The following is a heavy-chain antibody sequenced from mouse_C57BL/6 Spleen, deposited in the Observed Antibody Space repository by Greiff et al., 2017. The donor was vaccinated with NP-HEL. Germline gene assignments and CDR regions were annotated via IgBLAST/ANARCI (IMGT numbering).Heavy chain of an antibody. J-gene: IGHJ4*01. D-gene: IGHD1-1*01. Sequence: QVQLQQPGAELVKPGASVKMSCKASGYTFTSYWITWVKQRPGQGLEWIGDIYPGSGSTNYNEKFKSKATLTVDTSSSTAYMQLSSLTSADSAVYYCARTLYYYGSSYEDAMDYWGQGTSVTVSS. CDR3: ARTLYYYGSSYEDAMDY. CDR2: IYPGSGST. V-gene: IGHV1-55*01. CDR1: GYTFTSYW.